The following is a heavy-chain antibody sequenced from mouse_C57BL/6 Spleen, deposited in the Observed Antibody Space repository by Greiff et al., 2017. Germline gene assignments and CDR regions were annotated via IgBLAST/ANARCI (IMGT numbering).Heavy chain of an antibody. CDR3: ARHYGSSYEEDYFDY. D-gene: IGHD1-1*01. J-gene: IGHJ2*01. Sequence: QVQLQQPGAELVKPGASVKMSCKASGYTFTSYWITWVKQRPGQGPEWIGDIYPGSGSTNYNEKFKSKATLTVDTSSSTAYMQLSSLTSEDSAVYYCARHYGSSYEEDYFDYCGQGTTLTVSS. V-gene: IGHV1-55*01. CDR2: IYPGSGST. CDR1: GYTFTSYW.